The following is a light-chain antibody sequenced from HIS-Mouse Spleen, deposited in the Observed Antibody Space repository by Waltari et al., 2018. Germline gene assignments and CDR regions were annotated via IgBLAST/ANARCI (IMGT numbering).Light chain of an antibody. CDR3: CSYAGSSTLV. Sequence: QSALSQAAAVSGSPGLSNTISCTGTSSDVGSYNLVSRYQQHPGKAPNLMIYEGSKRPSGVSNRFSGSKSGNTASLTISGLQAEDEADYYCCSYAGSSTLVFGGGTKLTVL. CDR2: EGS. J-gene: IGLJ2*01. V-gene: IGLV2-23*01. CDR1: SSDVGSYNL.